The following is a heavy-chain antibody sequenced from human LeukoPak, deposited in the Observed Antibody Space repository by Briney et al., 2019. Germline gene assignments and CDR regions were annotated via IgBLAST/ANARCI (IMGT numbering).Heavy chain of an antibody. J-gene: IGHJ4*02. CDR3: ARVFGFGRGRRPGHFDY. CDR1: GYTFTSYY. D-gene: IGHD3-3*01. Sequence: ASVKVSCKASGYTFTSYYMHWVRQAPGQGLGWMGIINPSGGSTSYAQKFQGRVTMTRDMSTSTVYMELSRLRSEDTAVYYCARVFGFGRGRRPGHFDYWGQGTLVTVSS. CDR2: INPSGGST. V-gene: IGHV1-46*01.